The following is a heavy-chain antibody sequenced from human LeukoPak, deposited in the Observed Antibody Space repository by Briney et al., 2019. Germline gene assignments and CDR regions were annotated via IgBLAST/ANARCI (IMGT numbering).Heavy chain of an antibody. CDR3: ARDLGEGAKRDLDF. D-gene: IGHD1-26*01. J-gene: IGHJ4*02. V-gene: IGHV1-18*01. Sequence: ASVKVSCKTSGYRFSDYGISWVRQAPGQGLQWMGWINTYNGNTEYAQSLQGRATMTIDTATATAYLGVRSLISDDTAVYYCARDLGEGAKRDLDFWGQGTLVTVSS. CDR2: INTYNGNT. CDR1: GYRFSDYG.